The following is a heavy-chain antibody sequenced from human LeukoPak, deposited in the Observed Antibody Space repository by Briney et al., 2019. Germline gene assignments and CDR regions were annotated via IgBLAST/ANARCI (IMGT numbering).Heavy chain of an antibody. V-gene: IGHV4-34*01. CDR2: INHSGSI. J-gene: IGHJ5*02. CDR3: ARVSGYGGNHNWFDP. Sequence: PSETLSLTCAVYGGSFSGYYWGWIRQSPGKGLEWIGEINHSGSINYNSSLKSRVTISVDTSKNQFSLKLTSVTAADTAVYYCARVSGYGGNHNWFDPWGQGTLVTVSS. D-gene: IGHD4-23*01. CDR1: GGSFSGYY.